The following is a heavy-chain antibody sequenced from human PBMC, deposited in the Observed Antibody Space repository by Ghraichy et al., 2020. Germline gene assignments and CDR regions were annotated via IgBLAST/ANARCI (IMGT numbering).Heavy chain of an antibody. CDR3: AKIVVPYAHLGSDALHL. CDR2: ISYDGSEI. V-gene: IGHV3-30*18. CDR1: GFTFNNYG. D-gene: IGHD3-22*01. J-gene: IGHJ3*01. Sequence: GESLNISCGASGFTFNNYGMHWVRQAPGKGLQWVAVISYDGSEIYYGDSVKGRFTISRDNAKNTLYLQMDSLTAEDTAVYFCAKIVVPYAHLGSDALHLWGQGTLVIVSS.